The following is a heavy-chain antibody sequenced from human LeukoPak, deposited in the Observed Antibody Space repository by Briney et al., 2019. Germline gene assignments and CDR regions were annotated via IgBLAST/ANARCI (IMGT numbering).Heavy chain of an antibody. CDR1: GYTFTGYY. V-gene: IGHV1-2*02. CDR2: INPDSGGT. CDR3: AREGCSSTSCYVDY. Sequence: PVKVSCKASGYTFTGYYMHWVRQAPGQGLEWMGWINPDSGGTNYAQKFQGRVTMTRDTSISTAYMELSRQRSDDTAVYYCAREGCSSTSCYVDYWGQGTLVTVSS. D-gene: IGHD2-2*01. J-gene: IGHJ4*02.